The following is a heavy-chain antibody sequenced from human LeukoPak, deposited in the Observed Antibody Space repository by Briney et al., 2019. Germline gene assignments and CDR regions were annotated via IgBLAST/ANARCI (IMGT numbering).Heavy chain of an antibody. CDR3: ARNADTAMGPFDY. Sequence: GGSLRLSCAASGFTFSSYGMHWVRQAPGKGLEWVAVIWYDGSNKYYADSVKGRFTISRDNSKNTLYLQMNSLRAEDTAVCYCARNADTAMGPFDYWGQGTLVTVSS. CDR1: GFTFSSYG. D-gene: IGHD5-18*01. V-gene: IGHV3-33*01. J-gene: IGHJ4*02. CDR2: IWYDGSNK.